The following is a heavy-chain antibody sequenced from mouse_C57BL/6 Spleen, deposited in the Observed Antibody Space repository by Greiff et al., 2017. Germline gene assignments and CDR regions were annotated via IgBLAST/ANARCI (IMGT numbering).Heavy chain of an antibody. V-gene: IGHV1-82*01. CDR2: IYPGDGDT. Sequence: QVQLQQSGPELVKPGASVKISCKASGYAFSSSWMNWVKQRPGKGLEWIGRIYPGDGDTNYNGKFKGKATLTADKSSSTAYMQLSRLTSEDSAVYFCARSTVVAYYFDYWGQGTTLTVSS. D-gene: IGHD1-1*01. CDR3: ARSTVVAYYFDY. CDR1: GYAFSSSW. J-gene: IGHJ2*01.